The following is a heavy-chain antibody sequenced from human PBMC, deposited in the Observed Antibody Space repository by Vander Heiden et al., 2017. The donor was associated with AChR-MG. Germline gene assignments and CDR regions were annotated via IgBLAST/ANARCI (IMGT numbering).Heavy chain of an antibody. Sequence: EVQPVASAGGLVQSVRSLSHPCAPSGIPFDDYAMHWVRQAPGKGLEWVSGISWNSGNIGYADSVKGRFTISRDSAKNSLYLQMNSLRAEDTAFYYCAKDYSSGWTVLDYWSQGTLVTVSS. CDR1: GIPFDDYA. J-gene: IGHJ4*02. CDR3: AKDYSSGWTVLDY. CDR2: ISWNSGNI. D-gene: IGHD6-19*01. V-gene: IGHV3-9*01.